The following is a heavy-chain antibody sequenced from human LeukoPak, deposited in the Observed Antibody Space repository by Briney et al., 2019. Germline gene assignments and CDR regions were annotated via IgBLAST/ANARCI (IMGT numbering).Heavy chain of an antibody. J-gene: IGHJ5*02. D-gene: IGHD6-13*01. Sequence: SQTLSLTCAISGDSVSSNSAAWNWIRQSPSRGLEWLGRTYYRSKWYNDYAVSVKSRITINPDTSKNQFSLQLNSVTPEDTAVYYRARAPGIAAAGTGNWFDPWGQGTLVTVSS. CDR3: ARAPGIAAAGTGNWFDP. V-gene: IGHV6-1*01. CDR2: TYYRSKWYN. CDR1: GDSVSSNSAA.